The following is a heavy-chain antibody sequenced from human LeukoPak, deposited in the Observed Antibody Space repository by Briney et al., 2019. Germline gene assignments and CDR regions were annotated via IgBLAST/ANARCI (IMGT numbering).Heavy chain of an antibody. D-gene: IGHD6-13*01. V-gene: IGHV4-4*02. CDR3: ARGSTWSDY. Sequence: SETLSLTCAVSGASINSTKWWTWVRQPPGKGLEWIGEIYHSGGTNYNPSLKSRVTISADKSRNQFSLKLNSVTAADTAVYYCARGSTWSDYWGQGTLVTVSS. CDR1: GASINSTKW. J-gene: IGHJ4*02. CDR2: IYHSGGT.